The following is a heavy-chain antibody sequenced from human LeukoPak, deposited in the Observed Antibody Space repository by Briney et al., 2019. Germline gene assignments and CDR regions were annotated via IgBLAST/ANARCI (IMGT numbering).Heavy chain of an antibody. V-gene: IGHV1-18*01. CDR1: GYTFTSYG. D-gene: IGHD1-1*01. Sequence: ASVKVSCKASGYTFTSYGISWVRQAPGQGLEWMGWNSAYNGNTNYAQKLQGRVTMTTDTSTSTAYMELRSLRSDDTAVYYCATWVRNGGWFDPWGQGTLVTVSS. CDR2: NSAYNGNT. CDR3: ATWVRNGGWFDP. J-gene: IGHJ5*02.